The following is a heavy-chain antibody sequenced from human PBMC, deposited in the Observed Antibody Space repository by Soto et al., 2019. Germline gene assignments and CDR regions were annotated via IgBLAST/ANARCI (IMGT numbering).Heavy chain of an antibody. D-gene: IGHD1-1*01. CDR3: AKASTGNYRANYAMDV. CDR2: ISGGGGGT. J-gene: IGHJ6*02. CDR1: GFTFNTYT. Sequence: EVQLLESGGGLVQPGGSLRLSCPASGFTFNTYTMTWVRQAPGKGLEWVSAISGGGGGTYYADSVKGRFTISRDNSKNTLFLQMNSLRVEDTAVYYCAKASTGNYRANYAMDVWGQGTTVTVSS. V-gene: IGHV3-23*01.